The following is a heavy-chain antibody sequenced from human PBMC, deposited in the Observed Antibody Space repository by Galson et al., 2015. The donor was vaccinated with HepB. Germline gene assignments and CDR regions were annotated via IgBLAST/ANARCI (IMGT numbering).Heavy chain of an antibody. Sequence: SLRLSCAASGFTFSSYGMHWVRQAPGKGLEWVAVISYDGSNKYYTDSVKGRFTISRDNSKNTLYLQMNSLRAEDTAVYYCAKILGWDDSSGYYLDYWGQGTLVTVSS. V-gene: IGHV3-30*18. CDR2: ISYDGSNK. J-gene: IGHJ4*02. CDR1: GFTFSSYG. CDR3: AKILGWDDSSGYYLDY. D-gene: IGHD3-22*01.